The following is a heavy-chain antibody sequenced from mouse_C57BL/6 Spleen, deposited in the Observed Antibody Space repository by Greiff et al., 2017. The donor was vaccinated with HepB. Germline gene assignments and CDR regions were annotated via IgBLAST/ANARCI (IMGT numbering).Heavy chain of an antibody. CDR3: AREEGWDYFDY. J-gene: IGHJ2*01. D-gene: IGHD3-3*01. CDR2: IYPGSGNT. Sequence: VQLQQSGAELVRPGASVKLSCKASGYTFTDYYINWVKQRPGQGLEWIARIYPGSGNTYYNEKFKGKATLTAEKSSSTAYMQLSSLTSEDSAVYFCAREEGWDYFDYWGQGTTLTVSS. CDR1: GYTFTDYY. V-gene: IGHV1-76*01.